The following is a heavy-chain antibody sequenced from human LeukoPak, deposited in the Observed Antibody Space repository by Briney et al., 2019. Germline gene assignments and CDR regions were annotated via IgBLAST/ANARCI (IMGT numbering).Heavy chain of an antibody. D-gene: IGHD2-2*01. V-gene: IGHV1-18*01. Sequence: GASVKVSCKASGYTFIGYGISWVRQAPGQGLEWMGWISPYNGDTNYAQKVQGRVTMTTDTSTSTAYMELRSLRSDDTAMYYCARDDCTSTSCNLGAISPWGLGTLVTVSS. CDR1: GYTFIGYG. CDR3: ARDDCTSTSCNLGAISP. J-gene: IGHJ5*02. CDR2: ISPYNGDT.